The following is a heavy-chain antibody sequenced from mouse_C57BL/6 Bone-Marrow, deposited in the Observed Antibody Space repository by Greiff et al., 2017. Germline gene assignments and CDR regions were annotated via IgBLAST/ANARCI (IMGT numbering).Heavy chain of an antibody. D-gene: IGHD2-3*01. CDR3: ARGGYDDYGDGARDY. CDR2: ISSGSSTI. Sequence: EVKLVESGGGLVKPGGSLKLSCAASGFTFSDYGMHWVRQAPEKGLEWVAYISSGSSTIYYADKVKGRFTISRDNANNTLFLRMTSLRSEDTAIDYCARGGYDDYGDGARDYGGQGTSVTGSS. V-gene: IGHV5-17*01. J-gene: IGHJ4*01. CDR1: GFTFSDYG.